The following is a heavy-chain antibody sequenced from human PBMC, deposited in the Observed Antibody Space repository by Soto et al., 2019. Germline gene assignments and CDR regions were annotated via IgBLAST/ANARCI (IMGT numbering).Heavy chain of an antibody. CDR3: ARDGRGGGGYCSGGSCYSGHYGMDV. V-gene: IGHV3-21*01. J-gene: IGHJ6*02. CDR1: GFTFSSYS. Sequence: EVQLVESGGGLVKPGGSLRLSCAASGFTFSSYSVNWVRQAPGKGLEWVSSISSSSSYIYYADSVKGRFTISRDNAKNSLYLQMNSLRAEDTAVYYCARDGRGGGGYCSGGSCYSGHYGMDVWGQGTTVTVSS. CDR2: ISSSSSYI. D-gene: IGHD2-15*01.